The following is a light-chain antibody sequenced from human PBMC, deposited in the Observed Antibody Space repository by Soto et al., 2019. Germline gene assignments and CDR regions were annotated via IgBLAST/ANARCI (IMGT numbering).Light chain of an antibody. J-gene: IGLJ1*01. CDR3: GSNTSSDTLRLF. CDR1: SSDVGVYNY. Sequence: QSALAQPASVSGSPGQSITISCTETSSDVGVYNYVSWYQRHPGKAPKVMIYDVSNRPSGVSNRFSGSKSGYTASLTISGLQAEVEADYYCGSNTSSDTLRLFLGNGTKVTVL. CDR2: DVS. V-gene: IGLV2-14*03.